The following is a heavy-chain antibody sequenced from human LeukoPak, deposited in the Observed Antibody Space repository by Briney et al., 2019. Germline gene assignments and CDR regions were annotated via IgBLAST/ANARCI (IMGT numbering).Heavy chain of an antibody. V-gene: IGHV1-2*02. J-gene: IGHJ1*01. CDR1: GYTFTGYY. CDR3: ARGGGVVVPPAQPTFQH. Sequence: ASVKVSCKTSGYTFTGYYLHWVRQAAGQGLEWMGWINPNSGGTNYAQMFQGRVTVARDTSISTAYMELSRLRSDDTAVYYCARGGGVVVPPAQPTFQHWGQGTLVTVSS. CDR2: INPNSGGT. D-gene: IGHD2-2*01.